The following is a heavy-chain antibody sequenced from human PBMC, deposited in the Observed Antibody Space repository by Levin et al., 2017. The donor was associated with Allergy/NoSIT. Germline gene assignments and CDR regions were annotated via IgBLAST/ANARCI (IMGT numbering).Heavy chain of an antibody. V-gene: IGHV6-1*01. D-gene: IGHD6-13*01. J-gene: IGHJ5*02. CDR3: ARSKDIAAAGTVAFDP. Sequence: PSETLSLTCAISGDSVSSNSAAWNWIRQSPSRGLEWLGRTYYRSKWYNDYAVSVKSRITINPDTSKNQFSLQLNSVTPEDTAVYYCARSKDIAAAGTVAFDPWGQGTLVTVSS. CDR1: GDSVSSNSAA. CDR2: TYYRSKWYN.